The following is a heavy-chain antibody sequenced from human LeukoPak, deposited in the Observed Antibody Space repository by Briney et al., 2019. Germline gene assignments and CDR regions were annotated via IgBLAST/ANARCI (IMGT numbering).Heavy chain of an antibody. CDR1: GGTFSNYA. J-gene: IGHJ4*02. Sequence: SVKVSCKASGGTFSNYATSWVRQAPGQGLEWMGRIIPIFGTANYAQKFQGRVTITTDESTSTAYMDLSSLRSEDTAVYYCARAFLGAGDPYYFDYWGQGTLVTVSS. CDR2: IIPIFGTA. CDR3: ARAFLGAGDPYYFDY. D-gene: IGHD1-26*01. V-gene: IGHV1-69*05.